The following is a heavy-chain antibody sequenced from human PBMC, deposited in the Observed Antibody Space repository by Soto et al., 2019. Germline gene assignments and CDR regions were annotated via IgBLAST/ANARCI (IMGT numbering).Heavy chain of an antibody. CDR2: ISSSSSYI. J-gene: IGHJ2*01. Sequence: GGSLILTSASSGFTFSGYSMNWVRQAPGKGLEWVSSISSSSSYIYYADSVKGRFTISRDIAKNSLYLQMNSLRAEDTAVYYCAREREAARAYWYFDLWGRGTLVTVSS. V-gene: IGHV3-21*01. CDR3: AREREAARAYWYFDL. D-gene: IGHD6-6*01. CDR1: GFTFSGYS.